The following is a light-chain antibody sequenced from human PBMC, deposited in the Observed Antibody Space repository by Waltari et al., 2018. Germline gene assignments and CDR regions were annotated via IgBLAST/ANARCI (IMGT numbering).Light chain of an antibody. Sequence: QSVLTQPPSVSGAPGQRVTISCTGSSSNIGAGYDVHWYQQLPGRAPRLLIYGNNNRPSGVPERFSGAKSGTSASLAFTGLQAEDEADYYCQSYDTSLSVSVFGGGTKLTVL. J-gene: IGLJ3*02. CDR3: QSYDTSLSVSV. V-gene: IGLV1-40*01. CDR2: GNN. CDR1: SSNIGAGYD.